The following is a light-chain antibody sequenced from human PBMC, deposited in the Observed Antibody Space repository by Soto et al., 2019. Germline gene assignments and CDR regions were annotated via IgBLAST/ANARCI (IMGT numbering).Light chain of an antibody. CDR3: AAWYDTLNCLV. Sequence: QSVLTQPPSASGTPGQRVTISCSGSSSNIGSNYVYWYQQVPGTAPRLLMYMASQRPSGVPDRFSCSKSGTSASLAISGLRSADEADDYCAAWYDTLNCLVFGGGTKLTVL. CDR2: MAS. J-gene: IGLJ2*01. V-gene: IGLV1-47*01. CDR1: SSNIGSNY.